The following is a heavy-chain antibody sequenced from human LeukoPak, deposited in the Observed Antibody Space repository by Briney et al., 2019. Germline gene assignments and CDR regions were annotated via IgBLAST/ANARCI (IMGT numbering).Heavy chain of an antibody. CDR3: ARQVFAVAGTGYFDY. D-gene: IGHD6-19*01. CDR1: GGSIRSSSYY. J-gene: IGHJ4*02. V-gene: IGHV4-39*01. CDR2: IYYSGST. Sequence: SETLSLTCTVSGGSIRSSSYYWGWIRQPPGKGLEWIGSIYYSGSTYYNASLKSRGTISVGTSKNQFSLKLNSVTAADTAVYFCARQVFAVAGTGYFDYWGQGTLVTVSS.